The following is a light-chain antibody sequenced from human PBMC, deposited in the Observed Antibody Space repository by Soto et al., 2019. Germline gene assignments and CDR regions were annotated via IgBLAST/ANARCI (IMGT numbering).Light chain of an antibody. V-gene: IGLV2-23*02. J-gene: IGLJ3*02. CDR2: EVS. CDR3: CSYAGSSPWV. Sequence: QSVLTQPASVSGSPGQSITISCTGTSSDVGSYNLVSWYQQHPGKAPKLMIYEVSKRPSWVSNRFSGSKSGNTASLTISGLQAEDEADYYCCSYAGSSPWVFGGGTKLTVL. CDR1: SSDVGSYNL.